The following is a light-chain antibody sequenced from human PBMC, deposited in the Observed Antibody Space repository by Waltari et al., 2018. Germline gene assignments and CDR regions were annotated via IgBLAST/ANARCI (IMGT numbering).Light chain of an antibody. V-gene: IGLV2-23*01. CDR2: DDN. CDR1: SSAVGNYNL. J-gene: IGLJ3*02. Sequence: QSALTQPASVSGSPGQSITISCPGTSSAVGNYNLVSWYPQYPGEAPKVMIYDDNRRPSGVSDRFSGSKSGNTASLTISGVQAEDEADYYCCSYAGSYTWVFGGGTKLTVL. CDR3: CSYAGSYTWV.